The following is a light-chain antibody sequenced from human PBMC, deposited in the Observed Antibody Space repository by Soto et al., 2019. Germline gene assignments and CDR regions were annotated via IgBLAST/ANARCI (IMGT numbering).Light chain of an antibody. Sequence: EKVMTQSPATLSVSPGERATLSCRASLSISTHLAWYEQKPGQAPRLLIYGASTRATGIPARFSGSGSGTEFTLTISSLQSEDFAVYYCHQYHLWPWTFGQGTKVDIK. V-gene: IGKV3D-15*01. CDR1: LSISTH. J-gene: IGKJ1*01. CDR3: HQYHLWPWT. CDR2: GAS.